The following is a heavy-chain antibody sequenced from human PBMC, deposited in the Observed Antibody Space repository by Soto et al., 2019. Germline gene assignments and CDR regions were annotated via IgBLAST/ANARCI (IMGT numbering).Heavy chain of an antibody. CDR2: IIPIFGTA. V-gene: IGHV1-69*06. D-gene: IGHD6-19*01. CDR3: ARDTSKGSGWYHWFDP. J-gene: IGHJ5*02. CDR1: GGTFSSYA. Sequence: QVQLVQSGAEVKKPGSSVKVSCKASGGTFSSYAISWVRQAPGQGLEWMGGIIPIFGTANYAQKFQGRVTITADKSTSTAYMELSSLRSEDTAVYYCARDTSKGSGWYHWFDPWGQGTLVTVSS.